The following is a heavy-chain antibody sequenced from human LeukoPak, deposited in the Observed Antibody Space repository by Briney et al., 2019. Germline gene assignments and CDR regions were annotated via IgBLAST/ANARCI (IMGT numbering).Heavy chain of an antibody. D-gene: IGHD1-26*01. V-gene: IGHV3-30-3*01. Sequence: PGGSLRLSCAASGFTFSSYAMHWVRQAPGKGLEWVAVISYDGSNKYYADSVKGRFTISRDNSKNTLYPQMNSLRAEDTAVYYCARGPRLGGGAPGNYFDYWGQGTLVTVSS. CDR3: ARGPRLGGGAPGNYFDY. CDR2: ISYDGSNK. J-gene: IGHJ4*02. CDR1: GFTFSSYA.